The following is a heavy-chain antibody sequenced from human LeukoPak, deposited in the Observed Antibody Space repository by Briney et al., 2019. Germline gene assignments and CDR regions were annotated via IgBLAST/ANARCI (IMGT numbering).Heavy chain of an antibody. J-gene: IGHJ4*02. CDR3: ARDLRYDFWSGPSPDEYYFDY. V-gene: IGHV3-21*01. CDR2: ISTSSTYI. D-gene: IGHD3-3*01. CDR1: GFTFSSYS. Sequence: GGSLTLSCAASGFTFSSYSMNWVRQAPGDGLEWVSSISTSSTYICYADSVKGRFTISRDNAKNSLYLQMNSLRAEDTAVYYCARDLRYDFWSGPSPDEYYFDYWGQGTLVTVSS.